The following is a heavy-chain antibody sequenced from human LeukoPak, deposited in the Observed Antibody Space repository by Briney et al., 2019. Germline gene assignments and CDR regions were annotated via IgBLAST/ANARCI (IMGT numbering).Heavy chain of an antibody. CDR3: ARDRDYYALDY. J-gene: IGHJ4*02. V-gene: IGHV3-7*01. CDR2: IAKDGSGK. CDR1: GFTFSSYW. D-gene: IGHD3-22*01. Sequence: GGCLRLSCAASGFTFSSYWMGWVLQAPGKGLEWVANIAKDGSGKNYVDSVKGRFTISRDNVKNLLYLQMNSLRAEDTAVYYCARDRDYYALDYWGQGTLVTVSS.